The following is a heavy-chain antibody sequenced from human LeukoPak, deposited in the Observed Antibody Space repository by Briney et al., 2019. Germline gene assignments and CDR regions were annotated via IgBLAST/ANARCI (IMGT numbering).Heavy chain of an antibody. Sequence: SETLSLTCTVSGGSISSYYWSWIRQPPGKGLEWIGYIYTSGSTNYTPSLKRRVTISVDTSKNQFSLKLSSVTAADTAVYYCASFPRGDYWGQGTLVTVSS. CDR3: ASFPRGDY. CDR2: IYTSGST. J-gene: IGHJ4*02. V-gene: IGHV4-4*09. CDR1: GGSISSYY.